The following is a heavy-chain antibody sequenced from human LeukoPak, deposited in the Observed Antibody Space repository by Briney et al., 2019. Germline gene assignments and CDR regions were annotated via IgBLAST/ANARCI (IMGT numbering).Heavy chain of an antibody. J-gene: IGHJ3*01. Sequence: SETLSLTCTVSGGSFSGYYWSWIRQPPGKGLEWIGYIYYTGSTKYNPSLKSRVTISLDTSKNQFSLKLSSLTAADTAVYYCASGSGSYSRSWGQGTMVTASS. V-gene: IGHV4-59*01. CDR1: GGSFSGYY. CDR2: IYYTGST. D-gene: IGHD1-26*01. CDR3: ASGSGSYSRS.